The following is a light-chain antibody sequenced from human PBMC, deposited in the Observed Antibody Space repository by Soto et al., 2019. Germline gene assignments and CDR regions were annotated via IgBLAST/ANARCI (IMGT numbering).Light chain of an antibody. CDR1: SSNIGAGYD. Sequence: QSVLTQPPSVSGAPGQRVTISCTGSSSNIGAGYDVHGYQQLPGTAPKLLIYGNSNRPSGVPDRFSGSKSGTSASLAITGLQAEDEADYYCQSYGSSLSVVFGGGTKLTVL. V-gene: IGLV1-40*01. CDR3: QSYGSSLSVV. J-gene: IGLJ2*01. CDR2: GNS.